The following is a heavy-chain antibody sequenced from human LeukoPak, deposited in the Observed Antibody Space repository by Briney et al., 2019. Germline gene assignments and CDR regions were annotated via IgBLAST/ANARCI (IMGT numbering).Heavy chain of an antibody. Sequence: GGSLRLSCVVSGFSFSSYWMSWVRQAPGKGLEWVANINQDGSDKHYADSVKGRLTISRDNTKNSLFLQMSSLRVEDTAVYYCATNSDYRFDSWGQGTLVTVSS. D-gene: IGHD5-12*01. J-gene: IGHJ4*02. CDR2: INQDGSDK. CDR3: ATNSDYRFDS. CDR1: GFSFSSYW. V-gene: IGHV3-7*05.